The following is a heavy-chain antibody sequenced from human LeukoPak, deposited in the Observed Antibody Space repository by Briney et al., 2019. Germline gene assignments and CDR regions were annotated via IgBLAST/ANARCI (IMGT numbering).Heavy chain of an antibody. CDR2: ISGSGSST. D-gene: IGHD4-11*01. V-gene: IGHV3-23*01. Sequence: PGGSLRLSCAASGFTFSSYAMSWVRQAPGKGLEWVSGISGSGSSTYYADSVKGRFTISRDNAKNSLYLQMNSLRAEDTAVYYCTREDHSNYNYWGQGTLVTVSS. CDR1: GFTFSSYA. J-gene: IGHJ4*02. CDR3: TREDHSNYNY.